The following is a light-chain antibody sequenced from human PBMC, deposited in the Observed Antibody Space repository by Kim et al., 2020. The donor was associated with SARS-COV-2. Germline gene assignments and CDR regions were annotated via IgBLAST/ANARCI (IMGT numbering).Light chain of an antibody. CDR2: DAS. CDR3: QQRQYWPPLT. V-gene: IGKV3-11*01. Sequence: STGESATPYGSTSQSFNKDLLGYQQRPGQAPRLLIYDASNRATGIPARFSGRGSGTDFTLTISSLEPEDFAVYYCQQRQYWPPLTFGGGTKVDIK. J-gene: IGKJ4*01. CDR1: QSFNKD.